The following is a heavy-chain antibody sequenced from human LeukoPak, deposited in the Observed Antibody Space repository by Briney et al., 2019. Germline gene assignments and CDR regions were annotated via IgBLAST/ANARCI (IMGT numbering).Heavy chain of an antibody. CDR3: ATDRYCSSTSCYTGAYY. CDR2: FDPEDGET. D-gene: IGHD2-2*02. V-gene: IGHV1-24*01. Sequence: ASVKVSCKVSGYTLTELSMHWVRQAPGKGLEWMGGFDPEDGETIYAQKFQGRVTMTEDTSTDTAYMELSSLRSEDTAVYYCATDRYCSSTSCYTGAYYWGQGTLVTVSS. CDR1: GYTLTELS. J-gene: IGHJ4*02.